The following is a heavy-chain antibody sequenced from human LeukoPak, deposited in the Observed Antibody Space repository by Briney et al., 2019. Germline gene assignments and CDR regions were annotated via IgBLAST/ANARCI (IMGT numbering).Heavy chain of an antibody. CDR1: GFTFSSFW. CDR2: IKEVGSMK. CDR3: ARVVTWFDP. Sequence: GGSLRLSCAAAGFTFSSFWVSWVRQAPGKGLEWVAHIKEVGSMKSYVDSVKGRSTISRDNTKNSVYLQMNSVRAEDTAVYYCARVVTWFDPWSQGSLVTVSS. J-gene: IGHJ5*02. V-gene: IGHV3-7*04.